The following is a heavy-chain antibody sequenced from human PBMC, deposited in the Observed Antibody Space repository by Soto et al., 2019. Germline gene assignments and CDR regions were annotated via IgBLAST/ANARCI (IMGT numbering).Heavy chain of an antibody. D-gene: IGHD5-12*01. Sequence: EVQLAESGGGLVQPGGSLRLSCAASGFTFSTYWMHWVRQTPGKGLVWVSRLSGDGSSSSYAESVTGRFTISRDTAKSTLYLHMNSLRPEDTAVYFCPGGAGGYGNFDYWGPGTPVTVSS. V-gene: IGHV3-74*01. CDR3: PGGAGGYGNFDY. CDR2: LSGDGSSS. J-gene: IGHJ4*02. CDR1: GFTFSTYW.